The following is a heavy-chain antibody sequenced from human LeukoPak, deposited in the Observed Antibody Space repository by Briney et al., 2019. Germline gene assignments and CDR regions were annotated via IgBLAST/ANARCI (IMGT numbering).Heavy chain of an antibody. D-gene: IGHD6-13*01. CDR1: GGSIISYS. Sequence: PSETLSLTCTVSGGSIISYSWSWIRQPPGKELEWIGYIYYSGSTNYNPPLKSGVTISVEMSKKQFSLELSSVAAGDRAVYYWARAGNRYSSSWYPGDYWGQGTLVTVSS. V-gene: IGHV4-59*12. J-gene: IGHJ4*02. CDR2: IYYSGST. CDR3: ARAGNRYSSSWYPGDY.